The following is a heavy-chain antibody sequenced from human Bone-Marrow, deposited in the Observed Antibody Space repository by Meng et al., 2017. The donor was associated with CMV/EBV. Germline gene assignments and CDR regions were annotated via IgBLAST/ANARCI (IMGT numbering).Heavy chain of an antibody. Sequence: SETLSLTCAVSGGSISSYYWSWIRQPPGKGLEWIGYIYYSGSTNYNPSLKSRVTISVDTSKNQFSLKLSSVTAADTAVYFCARVQLPSTFDVWGQGAMVTFSS. CDR1: GGSISSYY. CDR3: ARVQLPSTFDV. CDR2: IYYSGST. V-gene: IGHV4-59*01. D-gene: IGHD1-1*01. J-gene: IGHJ3*01.